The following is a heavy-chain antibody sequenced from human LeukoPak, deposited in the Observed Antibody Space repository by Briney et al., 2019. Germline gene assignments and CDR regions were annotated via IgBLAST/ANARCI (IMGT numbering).Heavy chain of an antibody. CDR3: ARAISSSWSGRDYGMDV. Sequence: PGGSLRLSCAASGFTFSSYSMNWARQAPGKGLEWVSSISSSSSYIYYADSVKGRFTISRDNAKNSLYLQMNSLRAEDTAVYYCARAISSSWSGRDYGMDVWGQGTTVTVSS. D-gene: IGHD6-13*01. CDR1: GFTFSSYS. J-gene: IGHJ6*02. V-gene: IGHV3-21*01. CDR2: ISSSSSYI.